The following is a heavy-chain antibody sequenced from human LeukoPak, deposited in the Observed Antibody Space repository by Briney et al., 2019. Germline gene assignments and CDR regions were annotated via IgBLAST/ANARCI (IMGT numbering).Heavy chain of an antibody. J-gene: IGHJ6*03. CDR3: ARANMVYAIRYYYYYMDV. CDR1: GGSFSGYY. CDR2: INHSGST. Sequence: SETLSLTCAVYGGSFSGYYWSWIRQPPGKGLEWIGEINHSGSTNYNPSLKSRVTISVDTSKNQFSLKLSSVTAADTAVYYCARANMVYAIRYYYYYMDVWGKGTTVTVS. D-gene: IGHD2-8*01. V-gene: IGHV4-34*01.